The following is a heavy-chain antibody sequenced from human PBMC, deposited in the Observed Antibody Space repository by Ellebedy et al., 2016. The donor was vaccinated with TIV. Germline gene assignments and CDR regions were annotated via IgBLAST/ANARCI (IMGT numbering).Heavy chain of an antibody. Sequence: AASVKVSCKTSGYTFSRQGLNWARQAPGQGLEWMGWFSTYSGNTKYAQKFQGRVTMTTDTSTGTAYMELRSLTSDDTAVSYCAREADSDAFDIWGQGTMVIVSS. CDR2: FSTYSGNT. J-gene: IGHJ3*02. D-gene: IGHD2-15*01. V-gene: IGHV1-18*01. CDR1: GYTFSRQG. CDR3: AREADSDAFDI.